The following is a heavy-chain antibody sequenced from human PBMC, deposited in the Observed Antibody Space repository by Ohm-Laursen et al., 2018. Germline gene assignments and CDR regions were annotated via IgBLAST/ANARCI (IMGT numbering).Heavy chain of an antibody. CDR3: ARSGGDFDY. CDR1: GFSFSSYA. V-gene: IGHV3-21*06. Sequence: SLRLSCAASGFSFSSYAVNWVRQAPGRGLEWVSSISYTGSYYADSVKGRFTISRDNAKNSLYLQMNSLRTEDTAVYYCARSGGDFDYWGQGTLVTVSS. D-gene: IGHD3-16*01. J-gene: IGHJ4*02. CDR2: ISYTGSY.